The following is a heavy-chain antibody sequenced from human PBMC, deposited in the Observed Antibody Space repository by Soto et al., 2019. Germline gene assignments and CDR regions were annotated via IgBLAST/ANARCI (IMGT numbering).Heavy chain of an antibody. Sequence: XVSLLLSCAASGFTFSIYGMHGVRQAPGKGLEWVAVIWYDGSNKYYADSVKGRFTISRDNSKNTLYLQMNSLRAEDTAVYYCASSVAGHGPFDYWGQGTLVTVSS. V-gene: IGHV3-33*01. J-gene: IGHJ4*02. CDR2: IWYDGSNK. CDR3: ASSVAGHGPFDY. D-gene: IGHD6-19*01. CDR1: GFTFSIYG.